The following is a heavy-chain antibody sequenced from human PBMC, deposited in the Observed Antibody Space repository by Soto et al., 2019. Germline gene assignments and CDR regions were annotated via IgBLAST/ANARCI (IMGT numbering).Heavy chain of an antibody. CDR2: INPNNGGT. Sequence: PVKATSKDSRYSNTGNSMHWLRHANGQGLEWMGWINPNNGGTNYAQRFRGWVTMTRDTSVSTAYMDLNRLKFYDTGVYYCVIQRSGVGYWGQGPLVTVSS. J-gene: IGHJ4*02. D-gene: IGHD2-15*01. V-gene: IGHV1-2*04. CDR3: VIQRSGVGY. CDR1: RYSNTGNS.